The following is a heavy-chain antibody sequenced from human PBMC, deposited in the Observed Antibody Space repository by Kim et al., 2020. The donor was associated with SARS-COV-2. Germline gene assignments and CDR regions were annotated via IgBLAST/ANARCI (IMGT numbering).Heavy chain of an antibody. V-gene: IGHV4-34*01. D-gene: IGHD1-26*01. J-gene: IGHJ4*02. Sequence: LKSRVTISVDTSKNQFSLKLSSVTAADTAVYYCARIPIIVGATTRPQIDYWGQGTLVTVSS. CDR3: ARIPIIVGATTRPQIDY.